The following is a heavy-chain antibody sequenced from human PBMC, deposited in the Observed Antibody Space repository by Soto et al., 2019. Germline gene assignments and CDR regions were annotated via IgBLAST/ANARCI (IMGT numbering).Heavy chain of an antibody. D-gene: IGHD6-25*01. CDR3: ARVYPGTGWPFHYYGMDV. CDR2: IKQDGSEK. J-gene: IGHJ6*01. Sequence: PGGSLRLSCVASEFTFSNYWMSWVRQAPGKGLERVANIKQDGSEKYYVDSVKGRFTISRDNAENSLYLQMNSLRAEDTALYYCARVYPGTGWPFHYYGMDVWGQGTTVTVSS. CDR1: EFTFSNYW. V-gene: IGHV3-7*01.